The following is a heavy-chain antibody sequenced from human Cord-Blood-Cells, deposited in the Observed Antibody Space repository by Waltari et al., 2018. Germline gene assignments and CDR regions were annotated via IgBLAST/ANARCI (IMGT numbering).Heavy chain of an antibody. V-gene: IGHV1-46*01. D-gene: IGHD6-19*01. Sequence: QVQLVQSGAEVKKPGASVKVSCKASGYTFTSYYMHWVRQAPGQGLEWMGIINPSGGSTSYAQXXXXXXXXXXXXXXXXXYMELSSLRSEDTAVYYCARDPGGQWLVHFDYWGQGTLVTVSS. CDR1: GYTFTSYY. CDR3: ARDPGGQWLVHFDY. CDR2: INPSGGST. J-gene: IGHJ4*02.